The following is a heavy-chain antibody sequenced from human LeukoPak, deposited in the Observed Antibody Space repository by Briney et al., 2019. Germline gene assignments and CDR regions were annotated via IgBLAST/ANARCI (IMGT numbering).Heavy chain of an antibody. CDR3: ARGRNNQITMIRGPNHYFGLDF. D-gene: IGHD3-10*01. CDR2: INHVGST. V-gene: IGHV4-34*01. Sequence: ASETLSLTCAVYGGSFSGYYWTWIRQPPGKGLEWIGEINHVGSTRYNPSLKSRATMSVDPSKNQFSLKLSAVTAADTAFYYCARGRNNQITMIRGPNHYFGLDFWGQGTTVIVSS. J-gene: IGHJ6*02. CDR1: GGSFSGYY.